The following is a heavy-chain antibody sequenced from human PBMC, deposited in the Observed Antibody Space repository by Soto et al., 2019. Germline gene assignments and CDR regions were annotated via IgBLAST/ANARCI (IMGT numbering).Heavy chain of an antibody. CDR1: GYSFTSSW. Sequence: EVQLVQSGAEVKKPGESLRISCQGSGYSFTSSWISWVRQMPGEGLEWMGRIDPSDSYINYSPSFQGRVTISADKSISTAYRQVCSLKASDTAMYYCARRGSSSSFFYDSWGQGTLVTVSS. CDR2: IDPSDSYI. D-gene: IGHD6-6*01. CDR3: ARRGSSSSFFYDS. V-gene: IGHV5-10-1*03. J-gene: IGHJ4*02.